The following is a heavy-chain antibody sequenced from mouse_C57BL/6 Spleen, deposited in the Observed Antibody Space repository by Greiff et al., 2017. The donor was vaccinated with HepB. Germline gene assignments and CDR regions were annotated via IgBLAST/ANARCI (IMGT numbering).Heavy chain of an antibody. CDR1: GYSFTGYY. V-gene: IGHV1-43*01. D-gene: IGHD1-1*01. J-gene: IGHJ4*01. Sequence: VQLQQSGPELVKPGASVKISCKASGYSFTGYYMHWVKQSPEKSLEWIGEINPSTGGTSYNQKFKGKATLTVDKSSSTAYMQLKSLTSEDSTVYYCARSPYYGSRESPMDYWGKGTSVTVSS. CDR2: INPSTGGT. CDR3: ARSPYYGSRESPMDY.